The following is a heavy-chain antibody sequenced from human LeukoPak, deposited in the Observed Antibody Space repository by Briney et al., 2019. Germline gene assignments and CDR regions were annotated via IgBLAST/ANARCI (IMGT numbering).Heavy chain of an antibody. D-gene: IGHD1-20*01. J-gene: IGHJ4*02. V-gene: IGHV4-59*01. Sequence: PSETLSLTCTVSGVSISSYYWSWIRQPPGRGLEWIGYIYYSGSTNYNPSLRGRVTISVDTSKNQFSLKLSSVTAADTAVYYCARGPLYNWNYFDYWGQGTLVTVSS. CDR3: ARGPLYNWNYFDY. CDR2: IYYSGST. CDR1: GVSISSYY.